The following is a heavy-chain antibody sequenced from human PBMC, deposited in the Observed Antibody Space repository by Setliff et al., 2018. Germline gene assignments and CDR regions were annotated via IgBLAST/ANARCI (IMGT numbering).Heavy chain of an antibody. V-gene: IGHV3-49*04. CDR1: GFAFNTYW. CDR2: IRSKAYGGTT. D-gene: IGHD6-13*01. Sequence: GGSLRLSCAASGFAFNTYWMHWVRQVPGKGLEWVGCIRSKAYGGTTEYAASVKGRFTISRDDSKSIAYLQMNSLKTEDTAVYYCTRVGRQLVYYYYGMDVWGQGTTVTVSS. J-gene: IGHJ6*02. CDR3: TRVGRQLVYYYYGMDV.